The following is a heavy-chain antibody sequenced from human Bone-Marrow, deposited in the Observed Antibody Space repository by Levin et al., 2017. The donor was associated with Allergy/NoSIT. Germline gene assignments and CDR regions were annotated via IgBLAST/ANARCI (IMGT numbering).Heavy chain of an antibody. CDR2: ILGNGGNT. V-gene: IGHV3-23*01. Sequence: SCAASGFTFSNYALSWVPQAPGKGLEWVSAILGNGGNTYYADSVKGRFTISRDNSKNWLHLQMNSLRAEDTAIYYCAKDSLYGTSFMSGMDVWGQGTTVTVSS. CDR1: GFTFSNYA. D-gene: IGHD2/OR15-2a*01. CDR3: AKDSLYGTSFMSGMDV. J-gene: IGHJ6*02.